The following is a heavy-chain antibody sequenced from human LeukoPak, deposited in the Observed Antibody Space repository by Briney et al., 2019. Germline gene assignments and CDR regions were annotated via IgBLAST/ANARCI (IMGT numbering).Heavy chain of an antibody. CDR3: VTSTGYFNTWGAFDI. J-gene: IGHJ3*02. V-gene: IGHV1-2*02. CDR2: ISLNSGGT. D-gene: IGHD2-15*01. Sequence: RASVKVSCKASGFTFTAFYLHWVRQAPGQGLEWMAWISLNSGGTNYAQKFQSRVTMTRDTSISTAYMDLYSLRSDDTAVYYCVTSTGYFNTWGAFDIWGQGTMVTVSS. CDR1: GFTFTAFY.